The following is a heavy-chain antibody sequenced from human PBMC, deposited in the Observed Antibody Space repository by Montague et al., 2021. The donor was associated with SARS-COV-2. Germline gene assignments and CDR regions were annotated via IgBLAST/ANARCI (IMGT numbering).Heavy chain of an antibody. D-gene: IGHD3-22*01. V-gene: IGHV3-23*01. CDR1: GFTFNSHA. J-gene: IGHJ4*02. Sequence: SLRLSCAASGFTFNSHAMTWVRQPPGKGLDWVSTISSRGYYTYFADSVKGRFTISRDNSNSTVFLQMNSLRVEDTAVYYCAKVWGYYGSSGYYYGWGFDHWGQGTLVTVSS. CDR3: AKVWGYYGSSGYYYGWGFDH. CDR2: ISSRGYYT.